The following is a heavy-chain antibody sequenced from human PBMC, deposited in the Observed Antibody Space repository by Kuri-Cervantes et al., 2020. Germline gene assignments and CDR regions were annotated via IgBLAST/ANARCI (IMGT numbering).Heavy chain of an antibody. CDR1: GGSFSGYY. CDR3: ARGGVRITAAGNFDY. Sequence: SETLSLTCAVYGGSFSGYYWSWIRQPPGKGLEWIGYIYYTGNTYYNPSLKSPVTISVDTSKNQFSLKLSSVTAADTAVYYCARGGVRITAAGNFDYWGQGTLVTVSS. CDR2: IYYTGNT. V-gene: IGHV4-34*01. J-gene: IGHJ4*02. D-gene: IGHD6-13*01.